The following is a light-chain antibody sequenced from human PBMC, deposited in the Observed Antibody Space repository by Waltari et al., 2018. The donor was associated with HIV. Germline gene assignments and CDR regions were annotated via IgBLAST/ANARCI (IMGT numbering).Light chain of an antibody. V-gene: IGLV4-69*01. CDR2: FNSDGSH. J-gene: IGLJ3*02. CDR3: QTWGTLNLV. CDR1: RGHSSCA. Sequence: HLVLTQSPSASASLGASVKLTCTLSRGHSSCAIAWHQQQPEKGPRYLMKFNSDGSHSKGDGIPDRFSGSSSGAERYLTISSLQSEDEADYYCQTWGTLNLVFGGGTKLTVL.